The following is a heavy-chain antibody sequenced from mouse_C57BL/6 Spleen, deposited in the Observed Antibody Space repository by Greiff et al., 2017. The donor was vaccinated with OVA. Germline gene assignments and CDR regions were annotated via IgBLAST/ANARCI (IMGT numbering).Heavy chain of an antibody. D-gene: IGHD2-5*01. CDR2: INPNNGGT. V-gene: IGHV1-22*01. Sequence: EVKLQESGPELVKPGASVKMSCKASGYTFTDYNMHWVKQSHGKSLEWIGYINPNNGGTSYNQKFKGKATLTVNKSSSTAYMELRSLTSEDSAVYYCAREGGYSKGWYFDVWGTGTTVTVSS. J-gene: IGHJ1*03. CDR1: GYTFTDYN. CDR3: AREGGYSKGWYFDV.